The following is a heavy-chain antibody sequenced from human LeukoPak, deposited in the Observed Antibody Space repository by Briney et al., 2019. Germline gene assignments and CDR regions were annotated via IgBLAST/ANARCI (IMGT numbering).Heavy chain of an antibody. D-gene: IGHD3-9*01. CDR3: ARASSKQLAGYLPDGFDI. Sequence: GGSLRLSCAASGFTFSSYSMNWVRRAPGKGLEWVSSISSSGTYVYYADSVKGRFTISRDNAKNSLSLQMNSLRADDAAVYYCARASSKQLAGYLPDGFDIWGQGTMVTVSS. J-gene: IGHJ3*02. CDR1: GFTFSSYS. CDR2: ISSSGTYV. V-gene: IGHV3-21*01.